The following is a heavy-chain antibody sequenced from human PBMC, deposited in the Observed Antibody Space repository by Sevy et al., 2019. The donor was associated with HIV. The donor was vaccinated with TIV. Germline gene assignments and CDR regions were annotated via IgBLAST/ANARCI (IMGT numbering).Heavy chain of an antibody. CDR3: AGGFYDFWSGYYGSDY. CDR2: IYTSGST. D-gene: IGHD3-3*01. CDR1: GGSMSSYY. Sequence: SETLSLTCTVSGGSMSSYYWSWIRQPAGKGLEWIGRIYTSGSTNYNPSLKSRVTMSVDTSKNQFSLKLSSVTAADTAVYYCAGGFYDFWSGYYGSDYWGQGSLVTVS. J-gene: IGHJ4*02. V-gene: IGHV4-4*07.